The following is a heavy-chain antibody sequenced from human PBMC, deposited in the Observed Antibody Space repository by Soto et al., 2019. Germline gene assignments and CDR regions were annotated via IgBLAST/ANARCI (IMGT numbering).Heavy chain of an antibody. CDR3: AHTEKIPAARVGSWFDP. J-gene: IGHJ5*02. CDR2: IYWNDDK. Sequence: QITLKESGPTLVKPTQTLTLTCTFSGFSLSTSGVGVGWIRQPPGKALEWLALIYWNDDKRYSPSLKSRLTINKDTSKNQVVLTMTNMDPVDTATYYCAHTEKIPAARVGSWFDPWGQGTLVTVSS. D-gene: IGHD2-2*01. V-gene: IGHV2-5*01. CDR1: GFSLSTSGVG.